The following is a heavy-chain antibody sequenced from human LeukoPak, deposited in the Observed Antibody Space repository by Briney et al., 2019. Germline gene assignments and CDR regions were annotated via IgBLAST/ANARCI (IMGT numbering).Heavy chain of an antibody. CDR3: ASTLWSGYVGY. CDR1: GGSISNGSSY. J-gene: IGHJ4*02. CDR2: VYSSGSA. Sequence: SETLSLTCTVSGGSISNGSSYWSWIRQPAGKELEWIGRVYSSGSANYNPSLRSRVTISLDTSKNQFSLKLSSVTAADTAVYYCASTLWSGYVGYWGQGTLVTVSS. D-gene: IGHD3-3*01. V-gene: IGHV4-61*02.